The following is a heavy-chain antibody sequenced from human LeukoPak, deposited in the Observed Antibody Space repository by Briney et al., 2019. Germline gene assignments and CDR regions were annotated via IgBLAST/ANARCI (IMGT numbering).Heavy chain of an antibody. CDR3: ATDKGYSYGFFGY. V-gene: IGHV3-23*01. J-gene: IGHJ4*02. CDR2: ISGRGDGT. CDR1: GLTFNNYA. Sequence: GGSLRLSCAASGLTFNNYAMSWVRQTPGKGLEWVSTISGRGDGTYYADSVKGRFTISRDNSKNTLYLQMNSLRAEDTGVYYCATDKGYSYGFFGYWGQGTLVTVSS. D-gene: IGHD5-18*01.